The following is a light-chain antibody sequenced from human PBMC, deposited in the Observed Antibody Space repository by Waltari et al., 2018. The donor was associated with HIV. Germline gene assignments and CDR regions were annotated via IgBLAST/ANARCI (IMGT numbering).Light chain of an antibody. Sequence: AIRMTQSPSSFSASTGDRVTITCRASQPIGSSLAWYQQKPGEAPYLLVYGASTLQSGFPSSFSASESGTDFTLTIPCLQVEDFATYFGQQYHPNPPPFGGGSKVEI. CDR2: GAS. CDR1: QPIGSS. CDR3: QQYHPNPPP. J-gene: IGKJ4*01. V-gene: IGKV1-8*01.